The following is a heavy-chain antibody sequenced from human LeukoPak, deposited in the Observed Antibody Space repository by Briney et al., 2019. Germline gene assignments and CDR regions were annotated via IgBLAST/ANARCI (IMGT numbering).Heavy chain of an antibody. Sequence: GGSLRLSCAASGFTFSRYWMSWVRQAPGKGLEWVANINQDGSEKYNVDSVKGRFTISRDNAKISLYLQMNSLRAEDTAVYYCARTRGLLWFEDYWGQGTLVTVSS. V-gene: IGHV3-7*01. CDR3: ARTRGLLWFEDY. CDR1: GFTFSRYW. J-gene: IGHJ4*02. CDR2: INQDGSEK. D-gene: IGHD3-10*01.